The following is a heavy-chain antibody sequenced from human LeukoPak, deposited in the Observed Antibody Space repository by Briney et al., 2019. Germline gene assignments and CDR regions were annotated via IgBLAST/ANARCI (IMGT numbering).Heavy chain of an antibody. Sequence: GGTLRLSCAASTFTFSTYWMTWVSQAPGHGPEFLANIKQDGRVKNYVDSVKGRFTISRDNAKNSLYLQMNSLRADDTAVYYCARDPGSSSFDYWGQGTLVTVSS. J-gene: IGHJ4*02. CDR1: TFTFSTYW. CDR2: IKQDGRVK. D-gene: IGHD6-13*01. V-gene: IGHV3-7*01. CDR3: ARDPGSSSFDY.